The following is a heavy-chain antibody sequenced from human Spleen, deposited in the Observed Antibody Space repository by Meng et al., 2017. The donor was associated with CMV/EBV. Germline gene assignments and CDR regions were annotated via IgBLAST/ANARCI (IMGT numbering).Heavy chain of an antibody. J-gene: IGHJ6*02. CDR1: GYTFSAYY. Sequence: ASVKVSCKASGYTFSAYYMHWVRQAPGQGLEWMGWINPNIGDTKYAQKFQGRVTMTRDTSISTAYMELSRLRSDDTAVYYCARGGLELNYYHAMDVWGQGTTVTVSS. V-gene: IGHV1-2*02. D-gene: IGHD1-7*01. CDR3: ARGGLELNYYHAMDV. CDR2: INPNIGDT.